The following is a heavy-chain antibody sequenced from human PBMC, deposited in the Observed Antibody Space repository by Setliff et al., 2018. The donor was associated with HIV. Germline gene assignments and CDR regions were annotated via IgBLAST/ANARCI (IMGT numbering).Heavy chain of an antibody. Sequence: GASVNVSCKASGYTFTSYDINWVRQATGQELEWMGLINPSGGRTSYAQKFQGRLTMTRDTSRSTVYIDLSNLTSDETAVYYCARDRVRRDGPNYSAPWGQGSLVTVSS. CDR2: INPSGGRT. D-gene: IGHD3-10*02. V-gene: IGHV1-46*01. CDR1: GYTFTSYD. J-gene: IGHJ5*02. CDR3: ARDRVRRDGPNYSAP.